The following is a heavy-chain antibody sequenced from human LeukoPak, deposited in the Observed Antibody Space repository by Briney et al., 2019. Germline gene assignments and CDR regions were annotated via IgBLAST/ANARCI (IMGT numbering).Heavy chain of an antibody. V-gene: IGHV3-7*01. Sequence: GGSLRLSCAASGFTFSNYWMSWVRQAPGKGLEWVANIKQDGSEKYYVDSVKGRFTISRDNAKNSLYLQMNSLRAEDTAVYYCARDQGTLLWFGELLYSDYYYMDVWGKGTTVTISS. D-gene: IGHD3-10*01. J-gene: IGHJ6*03. CDR2: IKQDGSEK. CDR3: ARDQGTLLWFGELLYSDYYYMDV. CDR1: GFTFSNYW.